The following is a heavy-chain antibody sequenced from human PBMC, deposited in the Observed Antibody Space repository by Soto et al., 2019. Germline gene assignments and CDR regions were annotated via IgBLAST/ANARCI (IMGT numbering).Heavy chain of an antibody. CDR1: GGSFSGYY. D-gene: IGHD3-10*01. CDR2: INHSGST. V-gene: IGHV4-34*01. Sequence: NPSETLSLTCAVYGGSFSGYYWSWIRQPPGKGLEWIGEINHSGSTNYNPSLKSRVTISVDTSKNQFSLKLSSVTAADTAVYYCARARGVWYYYGMDVWGQGTTVTVSS. J-gene: IGHJ6*02. CDR3: ARARGVWYYYGMDV.